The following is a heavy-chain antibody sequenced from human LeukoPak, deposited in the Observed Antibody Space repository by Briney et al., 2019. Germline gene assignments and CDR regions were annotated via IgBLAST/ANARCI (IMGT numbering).Heavy chain of an antibody. Sequence: PGGSLRLSCAASGFTFSNGWMSWVRQAPGKGREWGGRIKSKSERGTTDYAAPVKGRFTISRDGSTNTVYLHMNSLKTEDTAVYFCTSNLYCSTSSCYTLDNWGQGTLVAASP. D-gene: IGHD2-2*02. V-gene: IGHV3-15*01. CDR3: TSNLYCSTSSCYTLDN. J-gene: IGHJ4*02. CDR2: IKSKSERGTT. CDR1: GFTFSNGW.